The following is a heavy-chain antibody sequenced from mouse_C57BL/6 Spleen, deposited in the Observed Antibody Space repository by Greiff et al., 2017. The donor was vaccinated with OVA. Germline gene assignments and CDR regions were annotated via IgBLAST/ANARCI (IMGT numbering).Heavy chain of an antibody. J-gene: IGHJ3*01. CDR2: INPRNGNT. D-gene: IGHD1-1*01. V-gene: IGHV1-81*01. CDR3: ARENGSSDGQFAD. CDR1: GYTFTSYG. Sequence: QVQLQQSGAELARPGASVKLSCKASGYTFTSYGIRWVKQSTGQGLEWIGEINPRNGNTYYNEKFKGKATLTVDKSSSTAYMELRSLTSEDAAVYFCARENGSSDGQFADWGQGTLVTVSA.